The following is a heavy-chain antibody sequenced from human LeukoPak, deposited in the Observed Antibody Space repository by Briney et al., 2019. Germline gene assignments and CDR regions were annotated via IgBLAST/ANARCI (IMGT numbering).Heavy chain of an antibody. Sequence: ASVKVSCKASGYTFTGYYLHWVRQAPGQGLEWMGWINPNSGGTNYAQKFQGRVTMTRDTSISTAYMELIRLTSDDTAVYYCARANMVRGVGLFFDRNWFDPWGQGTLVTVSS. CDR1: GYTFTGYY. D-gene: IGHD3-10*01. CDR2: INPNSGGT. J-gene: IGHJ5*02. V-gene: IGHV1-2*02. CDR3: ARANMVRGVGLFFDRNWFDP.